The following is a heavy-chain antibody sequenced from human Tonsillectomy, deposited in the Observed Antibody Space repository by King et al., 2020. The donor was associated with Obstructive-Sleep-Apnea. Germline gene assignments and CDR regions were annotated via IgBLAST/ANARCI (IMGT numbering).Heavy chain of an antibody. Sequence: QLVQSGSELKTPGASVKVSCKASGYSFTSYAMNWVRQAPGQGLEWMGRINTNTGNPTYAQGFTGRFVFSLDTSGSTAYLQISSLKAEDTAVYYCARVVYSSSWYRFFDSWGQGTLVTVSS. V-gene: IGHV7-4-1*02. J-gene: IGHJ4*02. CDR2: INTNTGNP. CDR3: ARVVYSSSWYRFFDS. CDR1: GYSFTSYA. D-gene: IGHD6-13*01.